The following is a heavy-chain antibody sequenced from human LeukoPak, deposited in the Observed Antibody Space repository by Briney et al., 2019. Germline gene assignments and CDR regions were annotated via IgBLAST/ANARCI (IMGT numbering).Heavy chain of an antibody. Sequence: GASVKVSCKASGYTFTGYYMHWVRQAPGQGLEWMGWINPNSGGTNYAQKFQGRVTMTRDTSISTAYMELSRLRSDDTAVYYRARGGDSSGYYDDAFDIWGQGTMVTVSS. D-gene: IGHD3-22*01. CDR1: GYTFTGYY. CDR2: INPNSGGT. CDR3: ARGGDSSGYYDDAFDI. V-gene: IGHV1-2*02. J-gene: IGHJ3*02.